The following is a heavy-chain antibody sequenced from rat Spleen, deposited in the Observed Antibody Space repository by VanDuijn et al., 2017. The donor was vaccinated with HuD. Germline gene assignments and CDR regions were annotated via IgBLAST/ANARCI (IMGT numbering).Heavy chain of an antibody. CDR1: GFIFSDYY. CDR3: TTLTDY. V-gene: IGHV5-20*01. CDR2: ISYDGRNA. J-gene: IGHJ2*01. Sequence: EVQWVESDGGLVQPGGSLKLSCAASGFIFSDYYMAWVRQAPAKGLEWVATISYDGRNAYYRDSVMGRFTISRDNAKSTLYLQMDSLRSEDTSTYYCTTLTDYWGQGVMVTVSS.